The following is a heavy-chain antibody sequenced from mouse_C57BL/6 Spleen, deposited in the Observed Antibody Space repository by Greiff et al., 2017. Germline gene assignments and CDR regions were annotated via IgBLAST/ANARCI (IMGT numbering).Heavy chain of an antibody. CDR3: ARVGFVVVPYFDV. V-gene: IGHV3-6*01. CDR2: ISYDGSN. J-gene: IGHJ1*03. D-gene: IGHD1-1*02. CDR1: GYSITSGYY. Sequence: EVQLQQSGPGLVKPSQSLSLTCSVTGYSITSGYYWNWIRQFPGNKLEWMCYISYDGSNNYNPPLKNRISISRDTSKNKFCLKLNSVTTEDTATYSCARVGFVVVPYFDVWGTGTTVTVSS.